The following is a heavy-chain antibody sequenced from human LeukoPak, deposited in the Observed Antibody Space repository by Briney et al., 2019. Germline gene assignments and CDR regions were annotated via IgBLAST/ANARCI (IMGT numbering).Heavy chain of an antibody. CDR3: AKERTVTPVNYFDY. V-gene: IGHV3-30*18. CDR1: GFTFSSYA. Sequence: GGSLRLSCAASGFTFSSYAMHWVRQAPGKGLEWVAVISYDGSNKYYADSVKGRFTISRDSSKNTLYLQMNSLRAEDTAVYYCAKERTVTPVNYFDYWGQGTLVTVSS. D-gene: IGHD4-11*01. CDR2: ISYDGSNK. J-gene: IGHJ4*02.